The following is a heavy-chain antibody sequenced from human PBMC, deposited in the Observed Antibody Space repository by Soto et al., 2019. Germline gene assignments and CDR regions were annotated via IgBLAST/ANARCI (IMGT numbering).Heavy chain of an antibody. Sequence: SETLSLTCTVSGGSISSYYWSWIRQTAEKGLEWIGRMYSSGSTTYSPSLKSRVTMSLDTSKNQFSLKLTSVTAADTAVYFCARGFGSNWYYFDSWGQGILVTVSS. D-gene: IGHD6-13*01. CDR3: ARGFGSNWYYFDS. J-gene: IGHJ4*02. CDR2: MYSSGST. V-gene: IGHV4-4*07. CDR1: GGSISSYY.